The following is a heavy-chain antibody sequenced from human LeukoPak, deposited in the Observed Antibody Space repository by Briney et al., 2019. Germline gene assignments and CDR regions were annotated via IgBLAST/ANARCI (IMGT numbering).Heavy chain of an antibody. CDR2: INPSGGST. Sequence: ASVKVSCKTSGYTFTSYYMHWVRQAPGQGLVWMGIINPSGGSTSYAQKFQGRVTMTRDTSTSTVYMELSSLRSEDTAVYYCARDLLYYYDSSGYYPDWGQGTLVTVSS. J-gene: IGHJ4*02. CDR1: GYTFTSYY. D-gene: IGHD3-22*01. CDR3: ARDLLYYYDSSGYYPD. V-gene: IGHV1-46*01.